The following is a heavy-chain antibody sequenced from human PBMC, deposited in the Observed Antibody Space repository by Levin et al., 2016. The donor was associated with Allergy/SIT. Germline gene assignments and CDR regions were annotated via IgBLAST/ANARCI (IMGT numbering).Heavy chain of an antibody. V-gene: IGHV4-34*01. CDR3: ARLYCSGGSCPYYYYGMDV. Sequence: WIRQPPGKGLEWIGEINHSGSTNYNPSLKSRVTISVDTSKNQFSLQLNSVTPEDTAVYYCARLYCSGGSCPYYYYGMDVWGQGTTVTVSS. J-gene: IGHJ6*02. CDR2: INHSGST. D-gene: IGHD2-15*01.